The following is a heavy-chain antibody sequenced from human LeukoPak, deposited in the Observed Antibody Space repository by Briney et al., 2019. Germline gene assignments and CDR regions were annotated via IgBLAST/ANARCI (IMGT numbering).Heavy chain of an antibody. V-gene: IGHV3-23*01. CDR2: ISGSGGST. J-gene: IGHJ4*02. D-gene: IGHD6-13*01. Sequence: GGSLRLSCAASGFTFISYAMSWVRQAPGKGLEWVSAISGSGGSTHYAVSVRGRFTISRDNSKNTLYLQMNSLRAEDTAVYYCAKSHLQIAAANFDYWGQGTLVAVSS. CDR3: AKSHLQIAAANFDY. CDR1: GFTFISYA.